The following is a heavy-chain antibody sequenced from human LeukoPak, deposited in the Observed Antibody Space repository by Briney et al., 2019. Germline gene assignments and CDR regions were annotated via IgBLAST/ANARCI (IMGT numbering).Heavy chain of an antibody. Sequence: GRSLRLSCAASGFAFSTYGMHWVRQAPGKGLEWVAVIWYDGSNKYYADSVKGRFTISRDNSKNTLYLQMNSLRAGDTAVYYCARALSTAARTTQFDYWGQGTLVTASS. J-gene: IGHJ4*02. V-gene: IGHV3-33*01. D-gene: IGHD6-6*01. CDR3: ARALSTAARTTQFDY. CDR1: GFAFSTYG. CDR2: IWYDGSNK.